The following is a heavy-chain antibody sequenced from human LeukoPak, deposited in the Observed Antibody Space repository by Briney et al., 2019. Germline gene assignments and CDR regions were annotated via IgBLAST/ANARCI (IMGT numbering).Heavy chain of an antibody. D-gene: IGHD3-22*01. Sequence: PSETLSLTCAVYGGSFSGYYWTWIRQPPGKGLEWVGEINHSRNTNYSPSLKSRATISVDTSKNQFSLTLSSVTAADTAVYYCARDVSYYYGGGGSPPFDYWGQGTQVTVSS. J-gene: IGHJ4*02. CDR1: GGSFSGYY. CDR2: INHSRNT. CDR3: ARDVSYYYGGGGSPPFDY. V-gene: IGHV4-34*01.